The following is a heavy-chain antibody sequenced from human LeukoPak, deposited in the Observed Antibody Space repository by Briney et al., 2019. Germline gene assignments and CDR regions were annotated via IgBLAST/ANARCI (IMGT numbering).Heavy chain of an antibody. J-gene: IGHJ4*02. CDR1: GFTFSSYA. D-gene: IGHD2-15*01. CDR2: ISGSATST. V-gene: IGHV3-23*01. CDR3: AKGNGGTYYSSLNY. Sequence: SGGSLRLSCAASGFTFSSYAMSWVRQAPGKGLEWVSTISGSATSTYYADSVKGRFTISRDDSMNTLYLQMNSLRADDTAVYYCAKGNGGTYYSSLNYWGQGTLVTVSS.